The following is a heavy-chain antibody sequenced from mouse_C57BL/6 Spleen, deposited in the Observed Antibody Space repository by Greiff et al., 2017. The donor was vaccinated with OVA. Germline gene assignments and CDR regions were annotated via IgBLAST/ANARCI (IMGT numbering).Heavy chain of an antibody. D-gene: IGHD1-1*01. CDR2: IYPGDGDT. V-gene: IGHV1-82*01. CDR1: GYAFSSSW. J-gene: IGHJ4*01. CDR3: SSYYYYGSLYYAMDY. Sequence: VHLVESGPELVKPGASVKISCKASGYAFSSSWMNWVKQRPGKGLEWIVRIYPGDGDTNYNGKFKGKATLTADKSSSTAYMQLSSLTSEDSAVYFCSSYYYYGSLYYAMDYWGQGTSVTVSS.